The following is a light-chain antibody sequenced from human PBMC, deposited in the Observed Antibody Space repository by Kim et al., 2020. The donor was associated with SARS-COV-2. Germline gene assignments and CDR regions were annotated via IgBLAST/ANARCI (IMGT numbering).Light chain of an antibody. CDR2: GAS. Sequence: SSVGDRVTITCRARETISTYLNWYQQKPGEVPNLLIYGASSLHSGVPSRFSGSGSGTDFTLTISSLQPEDFATYYCQQSYGIPLTFGGGTKVDIK. CDR1: ETISTY. J-gene: IGKJ4*01. CDR3: QQSYGIPLT. V-gene: IGKV1-39*01.